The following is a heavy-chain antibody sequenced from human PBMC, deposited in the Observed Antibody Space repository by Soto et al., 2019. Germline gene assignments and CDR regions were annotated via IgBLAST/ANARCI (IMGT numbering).Heavy chain of an antibody. CDR3: ARDRTSGIAVPKGVDDYYYYGMDV. D-gene: IGHD6-19*01. Sequence: QVQLVQSGAEVKKPGASVKVSCKASGYTFTSYGISWVRQAPGQGLEWMGWISAYNGNTNYAQKLQGRVTMTTDTATSTGYRELGSLRSEDTDVYYCARDRTSGIAVPKGVDDYYYYGMDVWGQGPTVTVSS. CDR2: ISAYNGNT. CDR1: GYTFTSYG. J-gene: IGHJ6*02. V-gene: IGHV1-18*01.